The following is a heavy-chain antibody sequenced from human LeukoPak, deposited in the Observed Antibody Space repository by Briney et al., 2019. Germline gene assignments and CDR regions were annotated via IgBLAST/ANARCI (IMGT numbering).Heavy chain of an antibody. Sequence: GGSLRLSCAASGFTFSSYAMCWVRQAPGKGLEWVSAISGSGGSTYYADSVEGRFTISRDNSKNTLYLQMNSLRAEDTAVYYCAKDKKVRGVVYYGMDVWGQGTTVTVSS. CDR2: ISGSGGST. V-gene: IGHV3-23*01. CDR1: GFTFSSYA. CDR3: AKDKKVRGVVYYGMDV. D-gene: IGHD3-10*01. J-gene: IGHJ6*02.